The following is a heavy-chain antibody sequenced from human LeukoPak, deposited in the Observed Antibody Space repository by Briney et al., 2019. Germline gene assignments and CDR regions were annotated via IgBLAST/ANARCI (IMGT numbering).Heavy chain of an antibody. CDR1: GFTVSSNY. CDR3: ARPYSSSWYIQYYYDN. CDR2: IYSGGST. J-gene: IGHJ4*02. D-gene: IGHD6-13*01. Sequence: GGSLRLSCAASGFTVSSNYMSWVRQAPGKGLEWVSVIYSGGSTYYADSVKGRFTISRDNSKNTLYLQMNSLRAEDTAVYYCARPYSSSWYIQYYYDNWGQGTLVTVSS. V-gene: IGHV3-66*04.